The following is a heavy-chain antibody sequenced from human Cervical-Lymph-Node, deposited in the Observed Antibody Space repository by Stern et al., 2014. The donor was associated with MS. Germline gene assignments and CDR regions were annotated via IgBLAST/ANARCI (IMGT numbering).Heavy chain of an antibody. Sequence: QVQLQESGPGLVKPSETLSLTCAVSGDSISSYTHYWAWIRQPPGKGLEWIGGSYSGGATYSNPSLKSPVTISGDPSKNPFPLGLNSVTAADTAVYYCAKHACTGAACPFDLWGQGTLVTVSS. CDR3: AKHACTGAACPFDL. V-gene: IGHV4-39*01. CDR1: GDSISSYTHY. J-gene: IGHJ4*02. CDR2: SYSGGAT. D-gene: IGHD2-8*02.